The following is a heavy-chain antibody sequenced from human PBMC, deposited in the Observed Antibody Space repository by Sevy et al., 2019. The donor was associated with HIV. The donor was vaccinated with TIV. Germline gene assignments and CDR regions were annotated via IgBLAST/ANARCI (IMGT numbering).Heavy chain of an antibody. J-gene: IGHJ4*02. V-gene: IGHV3-30*18. Sequence: GGSLRLSYAASGFTFSTYGMLWVRQAPGKGLEWVAVLSYDGREKYYGNSVKGRFTISRDNSKNTLYLQMNSLRDEDTAVYYCAKVGPHCSGGTCYHPLFDYCGQGTLVTVSS. CDR2: LSYDGREK. CDR1: GFTFSTYG. CDR3: AKVGPHCSGGTCYHPLFDY. D-gene: IGHD2-15*01.